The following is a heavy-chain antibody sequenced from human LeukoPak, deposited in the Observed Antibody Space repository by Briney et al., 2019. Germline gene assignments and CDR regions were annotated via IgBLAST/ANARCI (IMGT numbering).Heavy chain of an antibody. CDR1: GFTVSSNY. J-gene: IGHJ4*02. Sequence: GGSLRLSCAASGFTVSSNYMSWVRQAPGKGLEWVSGISWNSGSIGYADSVKGRFTISRDNAKNSLYLQMNSLRAEDMALYYCAKESAAAGEFDYWGQGTLVTVSS. D-gene: IGHD6-13*01. V-gene: IGHV3-9*03. CDR2: ISWNSGSI. CDR3: AKESAAAGEFDY.